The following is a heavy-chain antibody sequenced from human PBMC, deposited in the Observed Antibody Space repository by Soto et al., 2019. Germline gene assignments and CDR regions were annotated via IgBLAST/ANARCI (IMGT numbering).Heavy chain of an antibody. CDR1: GGSISSSNW. J-gene: IGHJ6*03. CDR2: IYHSGST. D-gene: IGHD2-2*01. V-gene: IGHV4-4*02. Sequence: PSETLSLTCAVSGGSISSSNWWSWVRQPPGKGLEWIGEIYHSGSTNYNPSLKSRVTISVDTSKNQFSLKLSSVTAADTAVYYCARYCSSTSCGYYYYMDVWGKGTTVTVSS. CDR3: ARYCSSTSCGYYYYMDV.